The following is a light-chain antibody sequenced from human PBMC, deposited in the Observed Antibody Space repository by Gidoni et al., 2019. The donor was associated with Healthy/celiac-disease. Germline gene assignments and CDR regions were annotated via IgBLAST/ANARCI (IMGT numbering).Light chain of an antibody. J-gene: IGKJ4*01. CDR1: QSVSSSY. CDR3: QQYGSSPS. CDR2: DAS. Sequence: IGLTQSPATLSLSPGERATLSCGASQSVSSSYLAWYQQKPVLAPRLLIYDASSRATGIPDRFSGSGSGTDFTLTISRLEPEEFAVYYCQQYGSSPSFGGGTKVEIK. V-gene: IGKV3D-20*01.